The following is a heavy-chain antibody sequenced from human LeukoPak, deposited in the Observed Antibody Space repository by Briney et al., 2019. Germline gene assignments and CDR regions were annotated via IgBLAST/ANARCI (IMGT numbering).Heavy chain of an antibody. V-gene: IGHV3-30*02. J-gene: IGHJ3*02. CDR3: AKDRRYCSSTSCYSNAFDI. CDR1: GFTFSSYG. D-gene: IGHD2-2*01. Sequence: GGSLRLSCAASGFTFSSYGMHWVRQAPGKGLEWVAFIRYDGSNKYYTDSVKGRFTISRDNSKNTLYLQMNSLRAGDTAVYYCAKDRRYCSSTSCYSNAFDIWGRGTMVTVSS. CDR2: IRYDGSNK.